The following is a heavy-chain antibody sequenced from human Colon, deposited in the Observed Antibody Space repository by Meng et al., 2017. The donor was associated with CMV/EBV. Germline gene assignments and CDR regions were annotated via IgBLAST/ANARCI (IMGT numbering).Heavy chain of an antibody. CDR1: FRGHY. CDR3: ARVVKGQLASPSLTYWYFDL. V-gene: IGHV4-34*01. J-gene: IGHJ2*01. Sequence: FRGHYWSWIRPPPGKGPEWIGENNHSGSTNYNPSLESRVTISVDTSKNQFSLKLSSVTAADTAVYYCARVVKGQLASPSLTYWYFDLWGRGTLVTVSS. CDR2: NNHSGST. D-gene: IGHD6-13*01.